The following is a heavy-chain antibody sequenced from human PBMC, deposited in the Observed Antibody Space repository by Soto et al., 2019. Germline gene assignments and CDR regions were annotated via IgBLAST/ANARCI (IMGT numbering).Heavy chain of an antibody. J-gene: IGHJ5*02. CDR1: GGCVRSGSYY. D-gene: IGHD3-16*01. CDR2: IYYSGST. V-gene: IGHV4-61*01. CDR3: ARVGGNPYWFDP. Sequence: SETLSLACPVCGGCVRSGSYYWSLIRQPPGKGLEWIWYIYYSGSTNYNPSLKSRVTISVDTSKKQFSLKLSSVTAADTAVHYCARVGGNPYWFDPWRQGTLVTVSS.